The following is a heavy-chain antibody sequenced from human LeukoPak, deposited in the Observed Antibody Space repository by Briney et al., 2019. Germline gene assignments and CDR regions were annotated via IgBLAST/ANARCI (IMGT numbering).Heavy chain of an antibody. D-gene: IGHD3-22*01. CDR3: AKDARAYYYDSSGYYYDFDY. CDR2: ISGSGGST. J-gene: IGHJ4*02. V-gene: IGHV3-23*01. CDR1: GFTFSSYA. Sequence: PGGSLRLSCAASGFTFSSYAMSWVRQAPGKGLEWVSAISGSGGSTYYADSVKGRFTISRDNSKDALYLQMTSLRAEDTAVYYCAKDARAYYYDSSGYYYDFDYWGQGTLVTVSS.